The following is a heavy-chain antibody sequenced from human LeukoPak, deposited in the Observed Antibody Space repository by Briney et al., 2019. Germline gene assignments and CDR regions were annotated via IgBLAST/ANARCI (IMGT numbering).Heavy chain of an antibody. CDR3: ARSRGYSLKYNWFDP. D-gene: IGHD5-18*01. Sequence: GASVKVSCKASGGTFSSYAISWVRQAPEQGLEWMGGIIPIFGTANYAQKFQGRVTITADESTSTAYMELSSLRSEDTAVYYCARSRGYSLKYNWFDPWGQGTLVTVSS. CDR1: GGTFSSYA. J-gene: IGHJ5*02. V-gene: IGHV1-69*01. CDR2: IIPIFGTA.